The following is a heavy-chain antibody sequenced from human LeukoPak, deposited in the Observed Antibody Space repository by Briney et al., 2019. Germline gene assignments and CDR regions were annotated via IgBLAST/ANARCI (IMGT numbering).Heavy chain of an antibody. CDR1: GFTFTNYW. Sequence: GGSLRLSCAASGFTFTNYWIHWVRQTPGKGLVWVSRINSDGSVTGYADSVRGRFTISRDKAKNTLYLQMSSLRAEDTAVYYCARAGFGFDYWGQGTLVTV. V-gene: IGHV3-74*01. J-gene: IGHJ4*02. CDR3: ARAGFGFDY. D-gene: IGHD3-10*01. CDR2: INSDGSVT.